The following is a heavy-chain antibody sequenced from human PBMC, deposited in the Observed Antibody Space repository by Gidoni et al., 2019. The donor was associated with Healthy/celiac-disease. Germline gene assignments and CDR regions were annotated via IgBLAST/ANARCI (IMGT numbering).Heavy chain of an antibody. CDR1: GFTFSSYG. CDR3: ARGYGDYRRDFEDY. J-gene: IGHJ4*02. V-gene: IGHV3-33*01. Sequence: QVQLVESGGGVVQPGRSLRLSCAASGFTFSSYGMHWVRQAPGKGLECVAVIWYDGSNKYYADSVKGRFTISRDNSKNTLYLQMNSLRAEDTAVYYCARGYGDYRRDFEDYWGQGTLVTVSS. CDR2: IWYDGSNK. D-gene: IGHD4-17*01.